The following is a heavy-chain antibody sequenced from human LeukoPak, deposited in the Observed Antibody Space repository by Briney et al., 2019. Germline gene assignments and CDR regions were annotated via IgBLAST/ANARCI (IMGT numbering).Heavy chain of an antibody. J-gene: IGHJ4*02. CDR3: AKSSYYDSSGYYREYYFDY. D-gene: IGHD3-22*01. V-gene: IGHV3-30*18. CDR1: GFTFSSYG. CDR2: ISYDGGNK. Sequence: GGSLRLSCAASGFTFSSYGMHWVRQAPGKGLEWVAVISYDGGNKYYADSVKGRFTISRDNSKNTLYLQMNSLRAEDTAVYYCAKSSYYDSSGYYREYYFDYWGQGTLVTVSS.